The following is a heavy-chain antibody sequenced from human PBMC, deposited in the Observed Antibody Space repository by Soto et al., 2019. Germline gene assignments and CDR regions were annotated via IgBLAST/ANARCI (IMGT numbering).Heavy chain of an antibody. J-gene: IGHJ5*02. CDR2: IYYSGAT. CDR1: ADSLRTSSFY. V-gene: IGHV4-39*02. D-gene: IGHD1-26*01. CDR3: ARLAYSGYLQT. Sequence: SVTLSLTCDVSADSLRTSSFYWGWIRQPPGKGLEWIASIYYSGATYYNPSLQSRLTISVDTSNNRSSLSLSSLTAADTAVYFCARLAYSGYLQTWGLGSLVTSPQ.